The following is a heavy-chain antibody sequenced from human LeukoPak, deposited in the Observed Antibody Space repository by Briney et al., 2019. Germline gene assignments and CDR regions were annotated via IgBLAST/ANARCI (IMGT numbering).Heavy chain of an antibody. V-gene: IGHV3-30*18. CDR3: AKTRFVVVPAAIPASMDV. CDR2: ISYDGSNK. J-gene: IGHJ6*03. CDR1: GFTFSGNG. D-gene: IGHD2-2*02. Sequence: QPGGSLRLSCAASGFTFSGNGMHWVRQAPGKGLEWVAVISYDGSNKFYADSVKGRFTISRDNSENTLYLQMNSLRAEDTAVYYCAKTRFVVVPAAIPASMDVWGKGTTVTVSS.